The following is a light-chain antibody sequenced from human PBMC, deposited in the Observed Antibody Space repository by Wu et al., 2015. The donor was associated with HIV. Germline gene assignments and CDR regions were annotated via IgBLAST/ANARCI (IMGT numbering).Light chain of an antibody. J-gene: IGKJ4*01. Sequence: EIVLTQSPATLSLSPGERATLSCRASQSITNSLGWYQQKPGQAPRLLIYSASTRATGTPDRFIGSGSGTDFTLAISRLEPEDFAVYYCQQYGSFSLTFGGGTKVEI. CDR2: SAS. V-gene: IGKV3-20*01. CDR3: QQYGSFSLT. CDR1: QSITNS.